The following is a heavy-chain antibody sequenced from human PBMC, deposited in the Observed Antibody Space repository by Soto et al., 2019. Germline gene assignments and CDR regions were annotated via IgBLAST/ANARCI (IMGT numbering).Heavy chain of an antibody. CDR3: ARDGTLYDSSGYYYLY. CDR1: GGTFSRYA. CDR2: IIPMFGTA. V-gene: IGHV1-69*13. D-gene: IGHD3-22*01. Sequence: SVKVSCKASGGTFSRYAINWVRQAPGQGLEWMGGIIPMFGTANYAQKFQGRVTITADESTNTGYMELRSLISEDTAVYYCARDGTLYDSSGYYYLYWGQGTLGTVSS. J-gene: IGHJ4*02.